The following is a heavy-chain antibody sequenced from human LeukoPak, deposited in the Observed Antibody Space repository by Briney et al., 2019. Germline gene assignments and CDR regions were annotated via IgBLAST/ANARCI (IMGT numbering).Heavy chain of an antibody. Sequence: GGSLRLSCAASGFTFSSCAMHWVRQAPGKGLEWVAVISYDGSNKYYADSVKGRFTISRDNSKNTLYLQMNSLRAEDTAVYYCARDPNSYYYGSGSYAPRFDYWGQGTLVTVSS. CDR2: ISYDGSNK. CDR3: ARDPNSYYYGSGSYAPRFDY. D-gene: IGHD3-10*01. CDR1: GFTFSSCA. J-gene: IGHJ4*02. V-gene: IGHV3-30-3*01.